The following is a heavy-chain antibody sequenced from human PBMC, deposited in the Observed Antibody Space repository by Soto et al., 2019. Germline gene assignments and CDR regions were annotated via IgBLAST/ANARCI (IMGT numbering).Heavy chain of an antibody. CDR1: GYTFTYRY. V-gene: IGHV1-45*02. D-gene: IGHD6-19*01. J-gene: IGHJ3*02. CDR2: ITPLNGNT. Sequence: QMQLVQSGAEVKKTGSSVKVSCKASGYTFTYRYLHWVRQAPGQALEWMGWITPLNGNTDYAQKFQDRVTFSRDKSMSTAYMELSSRRSEDTAMYYCAVIAVADDAFDIWGQGTMVTVSS. CDR3: AVIAVADDAFDI.